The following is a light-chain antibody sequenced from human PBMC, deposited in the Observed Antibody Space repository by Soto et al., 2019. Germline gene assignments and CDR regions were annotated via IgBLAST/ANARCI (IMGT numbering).Light chain of an antibody. CDR2: EVS. CDR3: SSYAGSNNLV. J-gene: IGLJ2*01. V-gene: IGLV2-8*01. Sequence: QSALTQPPSASGSPGQSVTISCTGTSSDVGGYNYVSWYQQHPGKAPKLMIYEVSKWPAGVPNRFSGSKSGNTASLTVSGLQAEDEADYYCSSYAGSNNLVFGGGIKLTVL. CDR1: SSDVGGYNY.